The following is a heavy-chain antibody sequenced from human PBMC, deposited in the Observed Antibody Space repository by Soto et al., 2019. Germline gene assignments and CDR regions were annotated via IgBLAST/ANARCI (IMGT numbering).Heavy chain of an antibody. CDR3: ARAWGGYCRAGKCHDYYYYGMDV. CDR2: IYYSGST. J-gene: IGHJ6*02. V-gene: IGHV4-61*01. Sequence: SETLSLTCTVSGDSVSSGSYYWSWIRQPPGKGLEWIGCIYYSGSTNYNPALKSRVTISADTSKNQFSLKLSSVTAADTAVYYCARAWGGYCRAGKCHDYYYYGMDVWGQGTTVTVSS. CDR1: GDSVSSGSYY. D-gene: IGHD2-15*01.